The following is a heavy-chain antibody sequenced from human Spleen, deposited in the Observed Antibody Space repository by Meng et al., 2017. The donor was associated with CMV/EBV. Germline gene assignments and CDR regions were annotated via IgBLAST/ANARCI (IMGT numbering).Heavy chain of an antibody. D-gene: IGHD2-8*01. V-gene: IGHV4-39*07. J-gene: IGHJ4*02. CDR1: GVSTSGGHW. CDR3: VRAMGGWPKGGCYLDVLFDY. Sequence: SETLSLTCIVSGVSTSGGHWWGGVRQPPGKGLEGITIIYYDGNTWYTPSLRSRVTISVDTSKNQVSLKLSTVSAAYTAVYYCVRAMGGWPKGGCYLDVLFDYWGQGTLVTVSS. CDR2: IYYDGNT.